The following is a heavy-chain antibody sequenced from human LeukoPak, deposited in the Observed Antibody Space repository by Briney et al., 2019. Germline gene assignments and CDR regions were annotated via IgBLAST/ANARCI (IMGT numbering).Heavy chain of an antibody. J-gene: IGHJ3*02. CDR1: GFTFSSYW. D-gene: IGHD5-18*01. Sequence: QPGGSLRLSCAASGFTFSSYWMSWVRQAPGKGLEWVANIKQDGSEKYYVDSVKGRFTISRDNAKNSLCLQMNSLRAEDTAVYYCAREVRGSYGPQAFDIWGQGTMVTVSS. CDR2: IKQDGSEK. CDR3: AREVRGSYGPQAFDI. V-gene: IGHV3-7*01.